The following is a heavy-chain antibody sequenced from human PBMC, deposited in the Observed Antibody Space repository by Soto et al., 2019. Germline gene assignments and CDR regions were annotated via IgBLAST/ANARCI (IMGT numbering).Heavy chain of an antibody. J-gene: IGHJ4*02. Sequence: EVQMVESGGGLVQPGGSLRLSCAASGFTFSSYWMYWVRQAPGKGLEWVANIKGDGSEKNYVDSVKGRFTISSDNAKNSLYLHMNSLSVEDTAVYYCASSLLRGQGTLVTVSS. V-gene: IGHV3-7*01. CDR2: IKGDGSEK. CDR1: GFTFSSYW. CDR3: ASSLL.